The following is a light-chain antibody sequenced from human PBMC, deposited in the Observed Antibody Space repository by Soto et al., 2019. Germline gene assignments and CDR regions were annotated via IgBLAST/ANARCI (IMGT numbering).Light chain of an antibody. CDR3: QQYNSYRA. J-gene: IGKJ1*01. CDR1: QRISSY. Sequence: DIQMTQSPSSLSASVGDRVTITCRASQRISSYLNWYQQKPGEAPELLIYATSSLQSGVPSRFSGSGSGTDFTLTISSLQPDDFATYYCQQYNSYRAFGQGTKVDI. CDR2: ATS. V-gene: IGKV1-39*01.